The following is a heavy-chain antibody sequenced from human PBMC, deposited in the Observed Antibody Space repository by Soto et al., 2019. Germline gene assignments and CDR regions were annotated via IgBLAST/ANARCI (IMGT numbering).Heavy chain of an antibody. D-gene: IGHD2-2*01. Sequence: GGSLRLSCTVSGFAFNNYGINWVRQAPGKGLEWVSSISKSDYTYYSDSVKGRFTISRDNAKNSVSLQMNTLRVEDTAAYYCAREDSIIRPAVPDFWGQVTLVTVYS. V-gene: IGHV3-21*01. J-gene: IGHJ4*02. CDR3: AREDSIIRPAVPDF. CDR1: GFAFNNYG. CDR2: ISKSDYT.